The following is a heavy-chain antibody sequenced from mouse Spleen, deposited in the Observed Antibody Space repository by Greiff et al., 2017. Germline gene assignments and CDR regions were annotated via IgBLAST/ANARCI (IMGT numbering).Heavy chain of an antibody. J-gene: IGHJ3*01. CDR2: INPSSGYT. Sequence: VQVVESGAELARPGASVKMSCKASGYTFTSYTMHWVKQRPGQGLEWIGYINPSSGYTKYNQKFKDKATLTADKSSSTAYMQLSSLTSEDSAVYYCAKAYGWFAYWGQGTLVTVSA. CDR1: GYTFTSYT. V-gene: IGHV1-4*01. D-gene: IGHD1-1*01. CDR3: AKAYGWFAY.